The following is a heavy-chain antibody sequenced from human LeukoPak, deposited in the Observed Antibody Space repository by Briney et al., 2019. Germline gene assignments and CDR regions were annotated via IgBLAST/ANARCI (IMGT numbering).Heavy chain of an antibody. CDR2: IYPGDSDI. CDR1: GYIFTSYW. Sequence: GESLKISCKGSGYIFTSYWIGWVRQMPGIGLEWMGIIYPGDSDIRYSPSFQGQVTISADKPTSTAYLQWSSLKASDTAMYYCARQGAVAANNWFDPWGQGTLATVSS. D-gene: IGHD6-19*01. J-gene: IGHJ5*02. CDR3: ARQGAVAANNWFDP. V-gene: IGHV5-51*01.